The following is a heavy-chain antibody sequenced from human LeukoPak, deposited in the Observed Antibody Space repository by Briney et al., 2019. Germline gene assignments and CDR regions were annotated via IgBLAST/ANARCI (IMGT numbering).Heavy chain of an antibody. CDR2: ISPNGVIT. Sequence: GGTLRLSCAASGFTFSSHGMNWVRQAPGKGLEWVSGISPNGVITYYADSVKGRFTISRDNSKGTVALQMNSLRPEDTAVYYCAKDDAWLQYGDWGRGTLVTVSS. CDR3: AKDDAWLQYGD. CDR1: GFTFSSHG. V-gene: IGHV3-23*01. D-gene: IGHD5-24*01. J-gene: IGHJ4*02.